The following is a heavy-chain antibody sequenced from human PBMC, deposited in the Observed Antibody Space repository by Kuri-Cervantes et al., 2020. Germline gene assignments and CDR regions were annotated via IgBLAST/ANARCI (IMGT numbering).Heavy chain of an antibody. J-gene: IGHJ3*02. CDR3: ARRNSSPEAFDI. V-gene: IGHV3-21*01. CDR1: GFTFSSYS. D-gene: IGHD6-19*01. CDR2: ISSSSSYI. Sequence: LSLTCAASGFTFSSYSMSWVRQAPGKGLEWVSSISSSSSYIYYADSVKGRFTISRDNAKNSLYLQMNSLRAEDTAVYYCARRNSSPEAFDIWGQGTMVTVSS.